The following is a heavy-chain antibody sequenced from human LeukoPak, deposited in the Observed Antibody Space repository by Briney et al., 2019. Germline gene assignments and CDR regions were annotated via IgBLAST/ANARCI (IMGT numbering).Heavy chain of an antibody. CDR3: ARHGQNDGYPLDY. D-gene: IGHD5-24*01. J-gene: IGHJ4*02. V-gene: IGHV4-59*08. Sequence: PSETLSLTCTVSGGSLSGYYWSWIRQPPGKGLEWIAYIHYSGSTNYNPPLKSRLTISVDTSKNQLSLKLNSVTDADTAVYYCARHGQNDGYPLDYWGQGTLVSVSS. CDR1: GGSLSGYY. CDR2: IHYSGST.